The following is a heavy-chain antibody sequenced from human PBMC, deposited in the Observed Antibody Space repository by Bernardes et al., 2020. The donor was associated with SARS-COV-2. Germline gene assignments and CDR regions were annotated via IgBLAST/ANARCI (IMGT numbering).Heavy chain of an antibody. CDR2: IYDSGST. V-gene: IGHV4-39*01. J-gene: IGHJ4*02. Sequence: SETLSLTCTVSGGSIRGSSWYWGWIRQSPGKGLEWLGGIYDSGSTYYKPSLRSRVTMSIDTSNNQYSLKMTSVTAADTALYYCARRGQLVDYWGQGTLVTVSS. CDR3: ARRGQLVDY. CDR1: GGSIRGSSWY. D-gene: IGHD6-13*01.